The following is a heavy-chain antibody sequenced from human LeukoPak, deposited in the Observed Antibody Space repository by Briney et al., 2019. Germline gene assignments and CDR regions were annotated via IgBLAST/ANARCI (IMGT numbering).Heavy chain of an antibody. V-gene: IGHV1-24*01. J-gene: IGHJ3*02. CDR2: FDPEDGET. CDR3: ATERRARDAFDI. Sequence: ASVKVSCKVSGYTITELSMHWVRQAPGKGLEWMGGFDPEDGETIYAQKFQGRVTMTEDTSTDTAYMELSSLRSEDTAVYYCATERRARDAFDIWGQGTMVTVSS. CDR1: GYTITELS.